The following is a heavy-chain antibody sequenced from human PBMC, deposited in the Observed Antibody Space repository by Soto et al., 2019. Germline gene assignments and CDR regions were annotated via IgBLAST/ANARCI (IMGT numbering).Heavy chain of an antibody. D-gene: IGHD1-26*01. CDR2: IYYTGNT. J-gene: IGHJ6*02. CDR1: GGSISSYY. V-gene: IGHV4-59*01. Sequence: QVQLQESGPGLVKPSETLSLTCTVSGGSISSYYWDWIRQPPGQGLEWIGNIYYTGNTNYNPSLKSRVTISLDTSKNQFSLKLTSVTAADTAVYYSASARYTNYRASYYFYGLDVWGLGTTVTVSS. CDR3: ASARYTNYRASYYFYGLDV.